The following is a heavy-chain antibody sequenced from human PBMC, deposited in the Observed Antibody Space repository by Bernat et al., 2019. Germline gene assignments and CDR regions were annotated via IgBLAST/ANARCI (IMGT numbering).Heavy chain of an antibody. D-gene: IGHD3-9*01. J-gene: IGHJ2*01. V-gene: IGHV3-11*06. CDR3: ARQYYDILTGSDL. CDR1: GFTFSDYY. Sequence: QVQLVESGGGLVKPGGSLRLSCAASGFTFSDYYMTWIRQAPGKGLEWVSYISSSSSYTNYADSVKGRFTISRDNAKNSLYLQMNSLRAEDTAVYYCARQYYDILTGSDLWGRDTLVTVSS. CDR2: ISSSSSYT.